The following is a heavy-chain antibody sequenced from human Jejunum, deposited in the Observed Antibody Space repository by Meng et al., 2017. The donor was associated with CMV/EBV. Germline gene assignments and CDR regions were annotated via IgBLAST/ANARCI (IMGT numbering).Heavy chain of an antibody. V-gene: IGHV4-34*01. CDR3: ARYYIY. CDR1: GGCFSGYY. D-gene: IGHD3-10*01. CDR2: INDIGST. J-gene: IGHJ4*02. Sequence: TLSLTCGFSGGCFSGYYWSWIRQPPGKGLEWIGEINDIGSTNYNPSLKSRVSISVDTSKKQFSLKLTSVTAADTAVYYCARYYIYWGQGTLVTVSS.